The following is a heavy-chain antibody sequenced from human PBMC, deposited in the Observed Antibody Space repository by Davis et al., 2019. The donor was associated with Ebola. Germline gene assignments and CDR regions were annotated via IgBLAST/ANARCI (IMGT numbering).Heavy chain of an antibody. CDR3: ASARVPTYYYDSSGYFSYYYGMDV. D-gene: IGHD3-22*01. Sequence: SETLSLTCAVSGWSFSGYYWSWIRQPPGKGLEWIGEINHSGSTNYNPSLKSRVTISVDTSKNQFSLKLSSVTAADTAVYYCASARVPTYYYDSSGYFSYYYGMDVWGQGTTVTVSS. CDR1: GWSFSGYY. J-gene: IGHJ6*02. CDR2: INHSGST. V-gene: IGHV4-34*01.